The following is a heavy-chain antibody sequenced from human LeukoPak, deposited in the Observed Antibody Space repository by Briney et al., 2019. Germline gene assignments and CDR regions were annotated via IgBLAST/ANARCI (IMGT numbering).Heavy chain of an antibody. CDR1: GGSISSYY. CDR3: ARAYSSSWFFDY. Sequence: PSETLSLTCTVSGGSISSYYWSWIRQPPGKGLEWIGYIYDSGSTNYNPSLKSRVTISVDTSKNQFSLKLSSVTAADTAVYYCARAYSSSWFFDYWGQGTLVTVSS. V-gene: IGHV4-59*08. CDR2: IYDSGST. D-gene: IGHD6-13*01. J-gene: IGHJ4*02.